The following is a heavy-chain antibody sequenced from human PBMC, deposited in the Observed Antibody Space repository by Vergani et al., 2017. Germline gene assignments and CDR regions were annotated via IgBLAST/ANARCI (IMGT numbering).Heavy chain of an antibody. CDR1: GYTLTELS. Sequence: QVQLVQSGAEVKKPGASVKVSCKVSGYTLTELSMNWVRQAPGKGLEWMGGFDPEDGETIYPQKFQGRVNMTEDTSTDTAYMELSSLGSEDTAVYYCATLRLYCSSTSCYTLVDYWDQGTLVTVSS. CDR2: FDPEDGET. CDR3: ATLRLYCSSTSCYTLVDY. D-gene: IGHD2-2*02. V-gene: IGHV1-24*01. J-gene: IGHJ4*02.